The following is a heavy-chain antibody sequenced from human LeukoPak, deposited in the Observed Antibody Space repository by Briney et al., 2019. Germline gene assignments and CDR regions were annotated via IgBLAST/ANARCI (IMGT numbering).Heavy chain of an antibody. J-gene: IGHJ6*03. V-gene: IGHV3-21*04. CDR2: ISSSSSYI. D-gene: IGHD2-2*01. CDR1: GFTFSSYS. Sequence: PGGSLRLSCAASGFTFSSYSMNWVRQAPGKGLEWVSSISSSSSYIYYADSVKGRFTISRDNSKNTLYLQMNSLRAEDTAVYYCAKFIVPAASHYYYYYMDVWGKGTTVTVSS. CDR3: AKFIVPAASHYYYYYMDV.